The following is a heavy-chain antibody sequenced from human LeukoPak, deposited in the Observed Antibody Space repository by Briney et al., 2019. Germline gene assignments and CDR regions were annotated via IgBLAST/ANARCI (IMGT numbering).Heavy chain of an antibody. CDR1: GGTFSSYA. J-gene: IGHJ6*03. D-gene: IGHD6-19*01. CDR3: ASSTGYSSGWYSSWNYYYYMDV. V-gene: IGHV1-69*06. Sequence: SVKVSCKASGGTFSSYAISWVRQAPGQGLEWMGGIIPIFGTANYAQKFQGRVTITADKSTSTAYMELSSLRSEDTAVYYCASSTGYSSGWYSSWNYYYYMDVWGKGTTVTVSS. CDR2: IIPIFGTA.